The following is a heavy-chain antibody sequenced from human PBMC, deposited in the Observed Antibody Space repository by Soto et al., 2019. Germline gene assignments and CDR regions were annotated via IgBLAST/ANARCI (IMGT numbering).Heavy chain of an antibody. J-gene: IGHJ6*02. CDR1: GFPFSRYG. CDR2: ISESGTSM. D-gene: IGHD6-19*01. V-gene: IGHV3-48*03. Sequence: GGSLRLSCAASGFPFSRYGMNWVRQAPGKGLEWISYISESGTSMYYADAVKGRFAISRDNAQNSLYLQMNSLRIEDTAVYYCARDQEVHDSRGHKIRAMDVWGQGTTVTVSS. CDR3: ARDQEVHDSRGHKIRAMDV.